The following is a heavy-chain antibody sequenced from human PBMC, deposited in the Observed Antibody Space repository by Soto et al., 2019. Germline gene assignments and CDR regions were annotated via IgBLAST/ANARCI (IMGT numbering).Heavy chain of an antibody. Sequence: GGSLRLSCAASGFTCSDYDMTWVRQAPGKGLEWVSGISGSGRNTYYANSVKGRFTISRDNSKNTLYLQMNSLRAEDTAVYWCAMVFVDVWGQGTTVTVSS. CDR1: GFTCSDYD. CDR2: ISGSGRNT. CDR3: AMVFVDV. V-gene: IGHV3-23*01. D-gene: IGHD1-20*01. J-gene: IGHJ6*02.